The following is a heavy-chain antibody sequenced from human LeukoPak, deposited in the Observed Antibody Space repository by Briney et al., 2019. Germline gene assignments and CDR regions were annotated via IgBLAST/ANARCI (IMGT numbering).Heavy chain of an antibody. CDR1: GGTFSSYA. J-gene: IGHJ4*02. CDR3: ARDVLDCSGGSCYSRGYFDY. D-gene: IGHD2-15*01. V-gene: IGHV1-69*13. CDR2: IIPIFGTA. Sequence: ASVKVSCKASGGTFSSYAISWVRQAPGQGLEWMGGIIPIFGTANYAQKFQGRVTITADESTSTAYMELSSLRSEDTAVYYCARDVLDCSGGSCYSRGYFDYWGQGTLVTVSS.